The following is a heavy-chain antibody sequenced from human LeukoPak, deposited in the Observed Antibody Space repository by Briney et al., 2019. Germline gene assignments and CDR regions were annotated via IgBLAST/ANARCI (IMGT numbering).Heavy chain of an antibody. CDR1: GFTFSSYA. J-gene: IGHJ4*02. CDR2: IIGSGSST. Sequence: PGGSLRLSCAASGFTFSSYAMSWVRQAPRQGLEWVSAIIGSGSSTYYADSVKGRFTISRDNSKKTLFLQMNSLRAEDTAVYYCAKDRAQQLVLDFWGQGTLVTVSS. CDR3: AKDRAQQLVLDF. D-gene: IGHD6-13*01. V-gene: IGHV3-23*01.